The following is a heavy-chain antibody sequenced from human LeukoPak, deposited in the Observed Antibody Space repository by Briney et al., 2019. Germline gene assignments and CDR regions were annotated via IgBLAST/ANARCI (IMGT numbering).Heavy chain of an antibody. CDR3: ARDPVPTDY. CDR2: ISSSGSTI. D-gene: IGHD6-19*01. J-gene: IGHJ4*02. Sequence: GGSLRLSCAASGFTFSSFEMSWVRQAPGKGLEWVSYISSSGSTIYYADSVKGRFTVARDNAKISLALQMNSLRAEDTDVYYCARDPVPTDYWGQGTLVTVSS. V-gene: IGHV3-48*03. CDR1: GFTFSSFE.